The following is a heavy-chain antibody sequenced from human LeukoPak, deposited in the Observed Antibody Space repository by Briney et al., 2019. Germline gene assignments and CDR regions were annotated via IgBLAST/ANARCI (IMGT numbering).Heavy chain of an antibody. J-gene: IGHJ6*03. CDR3: ATRYCSSTSCYSSNYYYYMDV. CDR2: IYYSGST. Sequence: SETLCLTCTVSGGSISSSSYYWGWIRQPPGKGLGWVGSIYYSGSTYYNPSLKSRVTISVDTSKNQFSLKLSSVTAPDTAVYYCATRYCSSTSCYSSNYYYYMDVWGKGTTVTVSS. V-gene: IGHV4-39*07. CDR1: GGSISSSSYY. D-gene: IGHD2-2*01.